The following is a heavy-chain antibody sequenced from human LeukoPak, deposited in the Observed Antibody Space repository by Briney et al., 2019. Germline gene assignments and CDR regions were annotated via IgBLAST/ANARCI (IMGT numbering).Heavy chain of an antibody. Sequence: NPSETLSLTCAVSGGSISSSNWWSWVRQPPGRGLEWIGEIYHSGSTNYNPSLKSRVTISVDKSKNQFSLRLSSVTAADTAVYYCAIVDTAMEYFDYWGQGTLVTVSS. CDR3: AIVDTAMEYFDY. V-gene: IGHV4-4*02. D-gene: IGHD5-18*01. CDR1: GGSISSSNW. CDR2: IYHSGST. J-gene: IGHJ4*02.